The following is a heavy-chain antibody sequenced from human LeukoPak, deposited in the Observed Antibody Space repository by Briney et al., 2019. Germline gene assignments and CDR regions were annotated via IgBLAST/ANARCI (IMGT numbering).Heavy chain of an antibody. J-gene: IGHJ4*02. V-gene: IGHV3-21*01. CDR2: ISSSSSYI. CDR1: GFTFSSYS. CDR3: ARGHTAVTRHFDF. D-gene: IGHD4-17*01. Sequence: GGSLRLFCAASGFTFSSYSMNWVRQAPGKGLEWVSSISSSSSYIYYAGSVKGRFTNSRDDAKNLLYLDMNSLSAEDTAVYYCARGHTAVTRHFDFWGQGTLVTVSS.